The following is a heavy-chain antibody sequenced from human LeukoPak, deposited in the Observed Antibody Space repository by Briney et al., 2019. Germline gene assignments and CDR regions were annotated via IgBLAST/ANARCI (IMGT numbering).Heavy chain of an antibody. Sequence: PGGSLRLSCAAFGFSFSSYAMSWVRQAPGKGLEWVSAISGSGGSTYYADSVKGRFTISRDNSKNTLYVQMNSLRAEDTAIYYCAKEDTSSVGESWFDPWGQGTLVTVSS. J-gene: IGHJ5*02. V-gene: IGHV3-23*01. CDR3: AKEDTSSVGESWFDP. D-gene: IGHD2-2*01. CDR1: GFSFSSYA. CDR2: ISGSGGST.